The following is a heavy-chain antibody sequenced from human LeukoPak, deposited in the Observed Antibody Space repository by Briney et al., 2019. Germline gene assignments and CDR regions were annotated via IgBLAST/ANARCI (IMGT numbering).Heavy chain of an antibody. CDR1: GFSFTNAW. Sequence: GGSLRLSCAASGFSFTNAWMTWVRQAPGKGLEWVARVKSKSDGGTTDYAAPVKGRFTISRDDSTNTLYLQMNSLRAEDTAVYYCAKRTSGSSWYSSDYWGQGTLVTVSS. J-gene: IGHJ4*02. D-gene: IGHD6-13*01. CDR2: VKSKSDGGTT. V-gene: IGHV3-15*01. CDR3: AKRTSGSSWYSSDY.